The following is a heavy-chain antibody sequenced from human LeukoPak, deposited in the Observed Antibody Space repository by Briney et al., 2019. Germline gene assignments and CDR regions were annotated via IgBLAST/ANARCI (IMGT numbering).Heavy chain of an antibody. CDR1: GGTFSSYA. D-gene: IGHD2-2*01. V-gene: IGHV1-69*01. CDR2: IIPIFGTA. CDR3: ARGLPAAIVWNWFDP. J-gene: IGHJ5*02. Sequence: SVKVSCKASGGTFSSYAISWVRQAPGQGREWMGGIIPIFGTANYAQKFQGRVTITADESTSTAYMELSSLRSEDTAVYYCARGLPAAIVWNWFDPWGQGTLVTVSS.